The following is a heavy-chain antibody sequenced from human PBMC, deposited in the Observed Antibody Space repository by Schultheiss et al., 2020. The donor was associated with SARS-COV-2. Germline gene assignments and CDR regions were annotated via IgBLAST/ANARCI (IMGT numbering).Heavy chain of an antibody. CDR1: GGSISSYY. Sequence: SETLSLTCTVSGGSISSYYWSWIRQPPGKGLEWIGYIYYSGRTFYNPSLKSRITISVDTSNNQFSLKLSSVTAADTAVYYCAREGPLATHWYFDLWGRGTLVTVSS. V-gene: IGHV4-59*01. J-gene: IGHJ2*01. CDR3: AREGPLATHWYFDL. D-gene: IGHD3-3*02. CDR2: IYYSGRT.